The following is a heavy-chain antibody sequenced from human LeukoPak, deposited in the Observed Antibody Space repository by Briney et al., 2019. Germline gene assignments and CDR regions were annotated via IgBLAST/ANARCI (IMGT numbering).Heavy chain of an antibody. CDR3: VRNFATGD. CDR1: GFTFSSHL. D-gene: IGHD1-14*01. Sequence: PGGSLRLSCAASGFTFSSHLMHWVRQAQGTGLVWVSSIKGDGTAPNYADSVKGRFTISRDNAKSTLYLQMSSLRVEGTAVYHCVRNFATGDWGQGTLVTVSS. V-gene: IGHV3-74*01. CDR2: IKGDGTAP. J-gene: IGHJ4*02.